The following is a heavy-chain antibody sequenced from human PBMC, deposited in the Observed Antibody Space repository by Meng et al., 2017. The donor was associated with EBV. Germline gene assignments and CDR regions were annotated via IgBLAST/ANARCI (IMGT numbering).Heavy chain of an antibody. CDR3: ARVGYSVHDVSFEDF. V-gene: IGHV4-34*01. Sequence: QVLLRQWGAGLLKPSETLSLSCAVYGGSFTDYYWSWIRQAPGKSLEWIGEVSHSGRTRYNPSLKSRVSMSADVSKKQFSLKMKSVTAADTGVYFCARVGYSVHDVSFEDFWGQGTLVTVYS. D-gene: IGHD5/OR15-5a*01. CDR1: GGSFTDYY. J-gene: IGHJ4*02. CDR2: VSHSGRT.